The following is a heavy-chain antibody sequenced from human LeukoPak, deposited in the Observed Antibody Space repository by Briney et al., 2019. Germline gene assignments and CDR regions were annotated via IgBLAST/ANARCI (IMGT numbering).Heavy chain of an antibody. Sequence: SETLSLTCTVSGGSISSSYWSWIRQPPGKGLEWIGYIYTSGSTNYNPSLKSRVTISVDTSKNQFSLKLSSVTAADTAVYYCARQRYSYGYGFDYWGQGTLVTVSS. CDR3: ARQRYSYGYGFDY. D-gene: IGHD5-18*01. CDR2: IYTSGST. CDR1: GGSISSSY. V-gene: IGHV4-4*09. J-gene: IGHJ4*02.